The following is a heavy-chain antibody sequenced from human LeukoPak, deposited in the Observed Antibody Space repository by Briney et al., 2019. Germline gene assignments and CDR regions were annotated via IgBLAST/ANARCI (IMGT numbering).Heavy chain of an antibody. J-gene: IGHJ6*04. CDR3: AREFRYGSGSYRQYYYGMDV. CDR1: GGTFSSYA. CDR2: IIPIFGTA. D-gene: IGHD3-10*01. V-gene: IGHV1-69*06. Sequence: ASVKVSCKASGGTFSSYATSWVRQAPGQGLEWMGGIIPIFGTANYAQKFQGRVTITADKSTSTAYMELSSLRSEDTAVYYCAREFRYGSGSYRQYYYGMDVWGKGTTVTVSS.